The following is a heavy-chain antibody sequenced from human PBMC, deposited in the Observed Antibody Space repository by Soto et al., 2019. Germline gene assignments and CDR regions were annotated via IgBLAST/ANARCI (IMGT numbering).Heavy chain of an antibody. CDR2: TYDSWST. CDR1: GGSISSSSYY. V-gene: IGHV4-39*01. J-gene: IGHJ3*02. Sequence: QLQLQESGPGLVKPSETLSLTCTVSGGSISSSSYYWGWLRQPPGKGLEWIGSTYDSWSTSYHPSLKSVCTLSVDTPKKQFSLKLSSVTAADTALYYWAIIGYYDILTGSTLSGNDAVDIWGQGTMVTVSS. D-gene: IGHD3-9*01. CDR3: AIIGYYDILTGSTLSGNDAVDI.